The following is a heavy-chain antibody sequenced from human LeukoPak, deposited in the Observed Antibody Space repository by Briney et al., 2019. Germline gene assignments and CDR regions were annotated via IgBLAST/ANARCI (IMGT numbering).Heavy chain of an antibody. D-gene: IGHD4-11*01. CDR3: ARGFYSPHY. V-gene: IGHV4-4*07. J-gene: IGHJ4*02. CDR2: IYTSGRT. Sequence: SETLSLTRTVSGGSISSYYWSWIRQPAGKGLEWIGRIYTSGRTNYNPFLKSRVTMSVDTSNNQFSLRLSSVTAADTAVYYCARGFYSPHYWGQGTLVSVSS. CDR1: GGSISSYY.